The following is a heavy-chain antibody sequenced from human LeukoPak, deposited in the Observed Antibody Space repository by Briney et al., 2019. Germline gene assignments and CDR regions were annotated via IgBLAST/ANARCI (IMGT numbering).Heavy chain of an antibody. D-gene: IGHD2-15*01. CDR1: GYTFTSYD. V-gene: IGHV1-8*01. CDR2: VNPNSGHT. J-gene: IGHJ4*02. CDR3: ARGAPGSYCSGGSCPYFDY. Sequence: ASVKVSCKATGYTFTSYDINWVRQASGQGLEWMGWVNPNSGHTGYTQKFQGRVTMTRNTSISTAYMELSSLRSEDTAVYYCARGAPGSYCSGGSCPYFDYWGQGTLVSVSS.